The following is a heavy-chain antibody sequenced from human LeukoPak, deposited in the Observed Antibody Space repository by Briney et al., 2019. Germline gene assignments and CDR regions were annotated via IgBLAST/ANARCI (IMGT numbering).Heavy chain of an antibody. CDR1: GLTFSSYS. V-gene: IGHV3-48*04. Sequence: GGSLRLSCAVSGLTFSSYSMNWVRQAPGKGLEWLTYISSSGSPMYYADSVKGRFTISRDNAKNSLYLQMNSLRVDDTAMYYCTRGYDISDYWGQGTVVTVSS. D-gene: IGHD3-9*01. CDR2: ISSSGSPM. CDR3: TRGYDISDY. J-gene: IGHJ4*02.